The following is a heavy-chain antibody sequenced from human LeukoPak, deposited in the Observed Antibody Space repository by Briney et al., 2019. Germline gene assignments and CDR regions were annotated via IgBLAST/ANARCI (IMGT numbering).Heavy chain of an antibody. CDR1: GGSISSGSYY. D-gene: IGHD5-18*01. CDR3: ARAGYSYGRGWFDP. CDR2: IYTSGST. J-gene: IGHJ5*02. V-gene: IGHV4-61*02. Sequence: SQTLSLTCTVSGGSISSGSYYWSWIRQPAGKGLEWIGRIYTSGSTNYNPSLKSRVTISVDTSKNQFSLKLSPVTAADTAVYYCARAGYSYGRGWFDPWGQGTLVTVSS.